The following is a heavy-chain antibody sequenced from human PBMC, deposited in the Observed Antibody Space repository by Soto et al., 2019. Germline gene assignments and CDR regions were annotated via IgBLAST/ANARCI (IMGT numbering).Heavy chain of an antibody. CDR1: GGSISSYY. Sequence: SETLSLTCTVSGGSISSYYWSWIRQPAGKGLEWIGRIYTSGSTNYNPSLKSRVTMSVDTSKNQFSLKLSSVTAADTAVYYCARNMDDFWSGYIYYYYGMDVWGQGTTVT. CDR2: IYTSGST. D-gene: IGHD3-3*01. J-gene: IGHJ6*02. V-gene: IGHV4-4*07. CDR3: ARNMDDFWSGYIYYYYGMDV.